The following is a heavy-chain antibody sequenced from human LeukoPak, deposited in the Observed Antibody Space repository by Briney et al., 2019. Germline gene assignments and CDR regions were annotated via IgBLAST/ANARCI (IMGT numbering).Heavy chain of an antibody. D-gene: IGHD6-19*01. V-gene: IGHV3-30*13. CDR1: GFSLSSRV. CDR3: AREGYSSGRSPAFDI. CDR2: ISFITNFQ. Sequence: GRSLRLSCAASGFSLSSRVMHWVRQAPGKGLEWVSGISFITNFQHYADSVKGRSTITGDNSKNRMYLDLNSLLIEDTAVYYCAREGYSSGRSPAFDIWGQGTVVTVSS. J-gene: IGHJ3*02.